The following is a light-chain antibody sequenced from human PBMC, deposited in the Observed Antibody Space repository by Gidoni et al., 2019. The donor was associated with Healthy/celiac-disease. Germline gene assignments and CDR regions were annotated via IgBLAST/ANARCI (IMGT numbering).Light chain of an antibody. CDR3: QQSRT. Sequence: DIQMTQSPSTLSASVGDRVTITCRASQSISSWLAWYQQKPGKAPKLLIYDASSLESGVPSRFSCSGSWTEFTLTISSLQPDDFATYYCQQSRTFGQGTKVEIK. CDR2: DAS. CDR1: QSISSW. J-gene: IGKJ1*01. V-gene: IGKV1-5*01.